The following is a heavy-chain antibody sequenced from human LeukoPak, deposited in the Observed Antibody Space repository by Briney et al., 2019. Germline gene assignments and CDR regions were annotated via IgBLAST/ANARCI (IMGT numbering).Heavy chain of an antibody. J-gene: IGHJ4*02. V-gene: IGHV4-61*01. CDR2: CYYRRIT. Sequence: SQTLSLTCSVSACSVSSRRYYWSWIRQPPGKRLGWIGYCYYRRITNYNPPLKSRVTMSVDTSKIQCALKPTSVVAADTAVYYCARDQDGATFLDYWGQGALVTASS. CDR1: ACSVSSRRYY. D-gene: IGHD1-26*01. CDR3: ARDQDGATFLDY.